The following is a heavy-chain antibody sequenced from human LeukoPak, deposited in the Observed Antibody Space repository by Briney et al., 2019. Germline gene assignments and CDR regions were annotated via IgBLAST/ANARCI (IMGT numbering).Heavy chain of an antibody. CDR1: GYIFTTYG. V-gene: IGHV1-8*02. Sequence: ASVKVSCKTSGYIFTTYGITWVRQAPGQGLEWMGWMNPVSGKAGSAQKFQGRVTLTRDTSISTAYMEVSSLRFDDTAFYYCARAPMGTAPLYWGQGTLVTVSS. CDR2: MNPVSGKA. J-gene: IGHJ4*02. D-gene: IGHD1/OR15-1a*01. CDR3: ARAPMGTAPLY.